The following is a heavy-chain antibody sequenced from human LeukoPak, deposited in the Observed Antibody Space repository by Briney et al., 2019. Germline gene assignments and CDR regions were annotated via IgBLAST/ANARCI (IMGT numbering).Heavy chain of an antibody. Sequence: GASVKVSCKVSGYTLTELSMHWVQQAPGKGLEWMGGFDPEDGETIYAQKFQGRVTMTEDTSTDTAYMELSSLRSEDTAVYYCATVGGIAAAGTFYYYGMDVWGQGTTVTVSS. D-gene: IGHD6-13*01. V-gene: IGHV1-24*01. CDR3: ATVGGIAAAGTFYYYGMDV. J-gene: IGHJ6*02. CDR1: GYTLTELS. CDR2: FDPEDGET.